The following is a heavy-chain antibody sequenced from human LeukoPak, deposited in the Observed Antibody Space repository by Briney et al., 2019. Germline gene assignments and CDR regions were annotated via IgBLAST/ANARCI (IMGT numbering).Heavy chain of an antibody. CDR2: IYSGGST. J-gene: IGHJ3*02. CDR1: GFTVSSNY. CDR3: ARDREGYRRKGAFDI. Sequence: PGGSLRLSCAASGFTVSSNYMSWVRQAPGKGLEWVSVIYSGGSTYYADSVKGRFTISRDNSKNTLYLQMNSLRAEDTAVYYCARDREGYRRKGAFDIWGQGTVVTVSS. V-gene: IGHV3-53*01. D-gene: IGHD5-24*01.